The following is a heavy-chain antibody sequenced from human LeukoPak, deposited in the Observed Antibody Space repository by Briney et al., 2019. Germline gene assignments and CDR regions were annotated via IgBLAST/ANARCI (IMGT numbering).Heavy chain of an antibody. J-gene: IGHJ6*02. CDR3: ARDREYYDTSGYFYGMDV. CDR2: IYDSRST. Sequence: GSLRLSCVVSGFTVSGDYISWFRQPPGKGLEWIGSIYDSRSTYYNPSLKSRVTISVDTSKNQFSLKPSSVTAADTAVYYCARDREYYDTSGYFYGMDVWGQGTTVTVSS. CDR1: GFTVSGDY. D-gene: IGHD3-22*01. V-gene: IGHV4-38-2*02.